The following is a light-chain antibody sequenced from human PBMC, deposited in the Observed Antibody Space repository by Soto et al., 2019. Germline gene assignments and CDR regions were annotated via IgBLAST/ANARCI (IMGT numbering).Light chain of an antibody. V-gene: IGKV1-39*01. CDR1: QSISSY. CDR3: QQSYSTQCT. Sequence: DIQMTQSPSSLSASVGDRVTITCRASQSISSYLSWYQQKPGKAPMLLIYAASSLQSGVPFRFSGGGSGTDFLLTSSRLQPEDVASYYHQQSYSTQCTFGQGTKVEVK. J-gene: IGKJ1*01. CDR2: AAS.